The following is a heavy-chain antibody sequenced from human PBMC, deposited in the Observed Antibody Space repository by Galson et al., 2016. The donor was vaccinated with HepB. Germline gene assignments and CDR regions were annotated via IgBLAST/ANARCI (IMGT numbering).Heavy chain of an antibody. CDR2: ISSSSSYI. Sequence: SLRLSCAASGFTFSSYSMNWVRQAPGEGLEWVSSISSSSSYIYYADSVKGRFTISRDNAKNSLYLQMNSLRAEDTAVYYCARARVGHQDAFDIWGQGTMVTVSS. J-gene: IGHJ3*02. CDR1: GFTFSSYS. D-gene: IGHD3/OR15-3a*01. CDR3: ARARVGHQDAFDI. V-gene: IGHV3-21*01.